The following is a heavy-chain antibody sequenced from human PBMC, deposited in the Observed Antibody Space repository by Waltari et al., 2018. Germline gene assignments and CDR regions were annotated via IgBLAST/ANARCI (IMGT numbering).Heavy chain of an antibody. D-gene: IGHD3-10*01. CDR2: IYHSGST. CDR3: ARGGITMVRGVIDYFDY. J-gene: IGHJ4*02. CDR1: GYSISSGYY. V-gene: IGHV4-38-2*01. Sequence: QVQLQESGPGLVKPSETLSLTCAVSGYSISSGYYWGWIRQPPGKGLEWIGSIYHSGSTYYNPSLKSRVTISVDTSKNQFSLKLSSVTAADTAVYYCARGGITMVRGVIDYFDYWGQGTLVTVSS.